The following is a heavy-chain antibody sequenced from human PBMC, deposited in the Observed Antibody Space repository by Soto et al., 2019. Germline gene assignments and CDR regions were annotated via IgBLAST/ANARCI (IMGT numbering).Heavy chain of an antibody. D-gene: IGHD3-9*01. CDR2: INPNSGGT. J-gene: IGHJ4*02. V-gene: IGHV1-2*04. CDR3: AAQGLRYFDWLLRD. Sequence: ASVKVSCKASGYTFTGYYMHWVRQAPGQGLEWMGWINPNSGGTNYAQKFQGWVTMTRDTSISTAYMELSSLRPEDTAVYYCAAQGLRYFDWLLRDWGQGTLVTVSS. CDR1: GYTFTGYY.